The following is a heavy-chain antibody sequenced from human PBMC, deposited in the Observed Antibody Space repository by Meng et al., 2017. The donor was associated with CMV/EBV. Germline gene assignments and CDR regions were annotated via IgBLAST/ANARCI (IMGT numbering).Heavy chain of an antibody. D-gene: IGHD6-19*01. V-gene: IGHV3-48*04. CDR3: ARDLAVAGSYYYYGMDV. CDR2: ISSSGSTI. J-gene: IGHJ6*02. Sequence: GGSLRLSCAACGFTFSSYGMHWVRQAPGKGLEWVSYISSSGSTIYYADSVKGRFTISRDNAKNSLYLQMNSLRAEDTAVYYCARDLAVAGSYYYYGMDVWGQGTTVTVSS. CDR1: GFTFSSYG.